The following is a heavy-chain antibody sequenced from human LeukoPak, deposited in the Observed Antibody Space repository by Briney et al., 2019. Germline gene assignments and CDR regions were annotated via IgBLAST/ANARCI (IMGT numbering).Heavy chain of an antibody. J-gene: IGHJ4*02. CDR3: ARDVAAAGNYFDY. CDR2: IWYDGSNK. V-gene: IGHV3-33*08. Sequence: GGSLRLSCAASGFTFSNYWMSWVRQAPGKGLEWVAVIWYDGSNKYYADSVKGRFTISRDNSKNTLYLQMNSLRAEDTAVYYCARDVAAAGNYFDYWGQGTLVTVSS. CDR1: GFTFSNYW. D-gene: IGHD6-13*01.